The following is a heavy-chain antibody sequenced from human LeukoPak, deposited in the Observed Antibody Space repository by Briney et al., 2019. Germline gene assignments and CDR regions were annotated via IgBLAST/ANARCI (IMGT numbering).Heavy chain of an antibody. V-gene: IGHV4-4*02. Sequence: SETLSLTCAVSGGSISSNNWWSWVRQPPGKGLEWIGEIYHSGNTNYNPSLKSRVTMSVDKSKNQFSLKLSSVTAADTAVYYCARRHSSGQPRNWYFDLWGRGTLVTVSS. CDR3: ARRHSSGQPRNWYFDL. D-gene: IGHD6-19*01. CDR2: IYHSGNT. J-gene: IGHJ2*01. CDR1: GGSISSNNW.